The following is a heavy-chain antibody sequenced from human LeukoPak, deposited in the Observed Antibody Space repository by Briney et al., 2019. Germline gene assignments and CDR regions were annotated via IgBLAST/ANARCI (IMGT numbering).Heavy chain of an antibody. D-gene: IGHD3-10*01. J-gene: IGHJ4*02. Sequence: PSETLSLTCAVYGGSFSGYYWSWIRQPPGKGLEWIGEINHSGSTNYNPSLKSRITISVDTSKNQFSLKLSSVTAADTAVYYCARDHLWFGELFEYYFDYWGQGTLVTVSS. CDR2: INHSGST. V-gene: IGHV4-34*01. CDR3: ARDHLWFGELFEYYFDY. CDR1: GGSFSGYY.